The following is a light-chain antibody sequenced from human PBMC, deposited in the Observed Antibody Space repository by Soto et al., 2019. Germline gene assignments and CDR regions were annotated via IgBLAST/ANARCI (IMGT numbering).Light chain of an antibody. CDR1: QSVSSNY. Sequence: IVLTQSPDTLSLSPGERATLSCRASQSVSSNYLAWYQQKLGQAPRLLIYDASRRATGIPDRFSGSGSGTDFPLTISRLEPEDFVVYYCQQYGRSPTFGQGTKVEIK. CDR3: QQYGRSPT. CDR2: DAS. V-gene: IGKV3-20*01. J-gene: IGKJ1*01.